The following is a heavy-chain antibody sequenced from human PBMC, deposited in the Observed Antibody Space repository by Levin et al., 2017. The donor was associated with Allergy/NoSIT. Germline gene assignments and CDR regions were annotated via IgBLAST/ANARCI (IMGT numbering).Heavy chain of an antibody. J-gene: IGHJ4*02. CDR3: ARVRGGSYSGWYYFDY. CDR1: GYTFTGYY. V-gene: IGHV1-2*02. Sequence: GESLKISCKASGYTFTGYYMHWVRQAPGQGLEWMGWINPNSGGTNYAQKFQGRVTMTRDTSISTAYMELSRLRSDDTAVYYCARVRGGSYSGWYYFDYWGQGTLVTVSS. CDR2: INPNSGGT. D-gene: IGHD6-19*01.